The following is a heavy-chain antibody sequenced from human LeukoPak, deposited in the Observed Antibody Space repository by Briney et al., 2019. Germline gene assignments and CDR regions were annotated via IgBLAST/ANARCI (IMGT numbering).Heavy chain of an antibody. Sequence: GGSLRLSCAASGFTFSSYEMNWVRQAPGKGLEWVSYISSSGTMTYYADSVKGRFTISRDNTKNSLYLQMHSLRAEDTAVYYCARDASLGYWGQGTLVTVSS. J-gene: IGHJ4*02. D-gene: IGHD7-27*01. CDR2: ISSSGTMT. V-gene: IGHV3-48*03. CDR3: ARDASLGY. CDR1: GFTFSSYE.